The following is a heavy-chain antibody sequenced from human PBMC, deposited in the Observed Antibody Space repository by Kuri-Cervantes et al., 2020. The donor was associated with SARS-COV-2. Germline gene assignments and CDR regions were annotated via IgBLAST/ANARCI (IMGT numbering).Heavy chain of an antibody. CDR2: ISYDGSNK. D-gene: IGHD6-13*01. Sequence: GESLKISCAASGFTFSSYAMHWVRQAPGKGLEWVALISYDGSNKFYADSVKGRFTISRDNSKNTLYLQMNSLRAEDTAVYYCATESSSWYGGSFDYWGQGTLVTVSS. CDR3: ATESSSWYGGSFDY. V-gene: IGHV3-30*04. J-gene: IGHJ4*02. CDR1: GFTFSSYA.